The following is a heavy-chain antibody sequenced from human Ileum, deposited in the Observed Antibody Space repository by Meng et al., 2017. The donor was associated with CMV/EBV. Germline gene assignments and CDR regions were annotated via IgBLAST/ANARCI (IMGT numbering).Heavy chain of an antibody. CDR3: TKYCGGDCYRGND. D-gene: IGHD2-21*02. CDR1: GFTFSSFG. CDR2: ISYDGSYI. Sequence: WAASGFTFSSFGMHWVRQAPGKGLEWVAGISYDGSYIRYADSVRGRFTISRDNSKSTLFLQMNSLRPEDTAVYYSTKYCGGDCYRGNDWGQGTLVTVSS. J-gene: IGHJ4*02. V-gene: IGHV3-30*18.